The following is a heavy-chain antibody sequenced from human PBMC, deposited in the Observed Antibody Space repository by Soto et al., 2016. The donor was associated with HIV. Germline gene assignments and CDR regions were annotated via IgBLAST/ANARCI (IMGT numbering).Heavy chain of an antibody. J-gene: IGHJ4*02. V-gene: IGHV3-48*04. Sequence: EVQLVESGGGLVQPGGSLRLSCAASGFTFSSYSMNWVRQAPGKGLEWISYISGSSSSIYYADSVKGRFTISRDNAKNSLYLQMNSLRAEDTAVYYCAVDTAMALDYWGQETLVHRLL. D-gene: IGHD5-18*01. CDR2: ISGSSSSI. CDR1: GFTFSSYS. CDR3: AVDTAMALDY.